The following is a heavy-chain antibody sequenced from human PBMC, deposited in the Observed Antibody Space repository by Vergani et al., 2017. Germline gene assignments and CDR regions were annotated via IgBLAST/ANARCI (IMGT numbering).Heavy chain of an antibody. CDR1: GFTSSSYS. J-gene: IGHJ4*02. V-gene: IGHV3-21*01. D-gene: IGHD3-9*01. CDR3: ARDYILTGYVDY. CDR2: ISSSSSYI. Sequence: VHLVESGGGVVQPGRSLRLSCVVSGFTSSSYSMNWVRQAPGKGLEWVSSISSSSSYIYYADSVKGRFTISRDNAKNSLYLQMNSLRAEDTAVYYCARDYILTGYVDYWGQGTLVTVSS.